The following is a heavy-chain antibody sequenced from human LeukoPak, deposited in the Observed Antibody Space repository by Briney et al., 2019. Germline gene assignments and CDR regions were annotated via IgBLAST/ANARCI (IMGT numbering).Heavy chain of an antibody. CDR3: VGAVAGRDAFDI. D-gene: IGHD6-19*01. J-gene: IGHJ3*02. CDR1: GGSISSYY. V-gene: IGHV4-4*07. CDR2: IYTSGST. Sequence: PSETLSLTCTVSGGSISSYYWSWIRQPAGKGLEWVGRIYTSGSTNYNPSLKSRVPISVDKSKNQFSLKLSSVTAADTAVYYCVGAVAGRDAFDIWGQGTMVTVSS.